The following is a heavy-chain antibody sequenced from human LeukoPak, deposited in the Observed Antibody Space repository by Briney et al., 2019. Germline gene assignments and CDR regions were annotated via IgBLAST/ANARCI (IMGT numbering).Heavy chain of an antibody. Sequence: GGSLRLSCAASGFTFSRYWMSWVRQVPGKGLEWVANIKEDAGEIYYVDSVKGRFTISRDNAKNSLYLQMDSLRAEDTAVYYCAREKPFYDSSGYYYPIAFDYWGQGTLVTVSS. J-gene: IGHJ4*02. D-gene: IGHD3-22*01. CDR3: AREKPFYDSSGYYYPIAFDY. CDR1: GFTFSRYW. CDR2: IKEDAGEI. V-gene: IGHV3-7*01.